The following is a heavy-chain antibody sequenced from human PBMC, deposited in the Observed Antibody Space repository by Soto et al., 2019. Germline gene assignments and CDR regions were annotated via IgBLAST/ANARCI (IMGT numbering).Heavy chain of an antibody. CDR2: IYHSGST. CDR3: ARLPPYSYGDYFDY. V-gene: IGHV4-30-2*01. D-gene: IGHD5-18*01. Sequence: SETLSLTCAVSGGSNSSGGYSWSWIRQPPGKGLEWIGYIYHSGSTYYNPSLKSRVTISVDRSKNQFSLKLSSVTAADTAVYYCARLPPYSYGDYFDYWGQGTLVTVSS. J-gene: IGHJ4*02. CDR1: GGSNSSGGYS.